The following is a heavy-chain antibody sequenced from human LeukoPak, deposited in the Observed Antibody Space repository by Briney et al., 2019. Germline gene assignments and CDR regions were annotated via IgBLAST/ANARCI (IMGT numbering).Heavy chain of an antibody. Sequence: SETLSLTCTVSGGSISSYYWSWIRQPPGKGLEWIGYIYYSGSTNYNPSLKSRVTISVDTSKNQFSLKLSSVTAADTAVYYCARDHPVAAAGIVYWGQGTLVTVSS. CDR1: GGSISSYY. V-gene: IGHV4-59*01. CDR3: ARDHPVAAAGIVY. CDR2: IYYSGST. D-gene: IGHD6-13*01. J-gene: IGHJ4*02.